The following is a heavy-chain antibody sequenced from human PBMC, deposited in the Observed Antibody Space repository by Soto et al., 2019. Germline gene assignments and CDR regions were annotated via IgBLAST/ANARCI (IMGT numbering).Heavy chain of an antibody. Sequence: ESGGGVVQPGRSLRLSCAASGFTFDSYPMHWVRQAPGKGLEWVAVVSYDGTKEYYADSVKGRFTISRDNSKSTLSLQMNSLRADDTAVYYCARAEYSSSWSPYYYYYGMDVWGQGTTVTVSS. CDR1: GFTFDSYP. J-gene: IGHJ6*02. CDR2: VSYDGTKE. V-gene: IGHV3-30*14. D-gene: IGHD6-13*01. CDR3: ARAEYSSSWSPYYYYYGMDV.